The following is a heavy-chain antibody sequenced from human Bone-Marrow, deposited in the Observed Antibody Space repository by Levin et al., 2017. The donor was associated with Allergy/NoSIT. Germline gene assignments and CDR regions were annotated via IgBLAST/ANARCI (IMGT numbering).Heavy chain of an antibody. CDR3: ARLLYDPWSASSTGAFDL. Sequence: PGGSLRLSCEGSGYRFNSNWIAWVRQMPGKGLEWMGVIYPGDSDTRYSPSFQGQVTISVDKSISTAYLQWSSLKASDTAMYYCARLLYDPWSASSTGAFDLWGQGTMVTVSS. CDR2: IYPGDSDT. J-gene: IGHJ3*01. D-gene: IGHD3-3*01. V-gene: IGHV5-51*01. CDR1: GYRFNSNW.